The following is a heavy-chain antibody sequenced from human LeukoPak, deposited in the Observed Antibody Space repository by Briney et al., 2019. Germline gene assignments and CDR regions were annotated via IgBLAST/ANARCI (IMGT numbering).Heavy chain of an antibody. Sequence: ASVTVSCKSSGGTFSNYAIRWLRPAPGQGLAWVGRIIPILGIANYAQKFQGRVTMTTDTSTSTAYMELRSLRSDDTAVYSCARPAHDCWSGYYPMSFDYWGQGTLVTVAS. CDR1: GGTFSNYA. V-gene: IGHV1-69*04. D-gene: IGHD3-3*01. CDR3: ARPAHDCWSGYYPMSFDY. J-gene: IGHJ4*02. CDR2: IIPILGIA.